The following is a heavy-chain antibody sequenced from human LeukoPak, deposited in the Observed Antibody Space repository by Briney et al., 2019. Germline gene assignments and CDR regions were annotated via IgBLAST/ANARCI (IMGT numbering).Heavy chain of an antibody. CDR1: GFTFSDYY. V-gene: IGHV3-11*04. CDR2: ISSSGSTI. J-gene: IGHJ4*02. CDR3: ARGDGSGSYSPFDY. D-gene: IGHD3-10*01. Sequence: GGSLRLSCAASGFTFSDYYMSWIRQAPGKGLEWVSYISSSGSTIYYADSVKGRFTISRDNSKNTLYLQMNSLRAEDTAAYYCARGDGSGSYSPFDYWGQGTLVTVSS.